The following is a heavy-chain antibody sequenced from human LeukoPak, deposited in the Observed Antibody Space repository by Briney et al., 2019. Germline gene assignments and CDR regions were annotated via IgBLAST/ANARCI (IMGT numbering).Heavy chain of an antibody. CDR2: ISGSGGST. Sequence: PGVSLRLSCAASGFTFSSYAMSWVRQAPGKGLEWVSAISGSGGSTYYADSVKGRFTISRDNSKNTLYLQMNSLRAEDTAVYYCAKRYCSGGSCYHSFDYWGQGTLVTVSS. CDR3: AKRYCSGGSCYHSFDY. J-gene: IGHJ4*02. D-gene: IGHD2-15*01. V-gene: IGHV3-23*01. CDR1: GFTFSSYA.